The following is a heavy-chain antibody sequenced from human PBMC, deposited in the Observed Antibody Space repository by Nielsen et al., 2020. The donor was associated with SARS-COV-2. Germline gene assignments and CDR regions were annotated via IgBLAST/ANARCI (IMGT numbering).Heavy chain of an antibody. CDR2: IYYPGIYRGIT. D-gene: IGHD4-23*01. CDR1: GDSISGYY. V-gene: IGHV4-59*13. J-gene: IGHJ2*01. CDR3: ARLVEEVVTIDWYFDL. Sequence: SETLSLTCSVSGDSISGYYWNWIRQPPGKGLEWIGYIYYPGIYRGITNYHPSLNSRVTISLDTSKNQFSLDLTSVTAADTAVYYCARLVEEVVTIDWYFDLWGRGTLVTVSS.